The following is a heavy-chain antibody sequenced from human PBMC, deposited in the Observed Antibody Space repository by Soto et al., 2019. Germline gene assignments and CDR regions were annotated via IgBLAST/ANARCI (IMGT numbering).Heavy chain of an antibody. D-gene: IGHD3-3*01. V-gene: IGHV1-69*13. CDR3: ARSLQIRDFWSGYGMDV. CDR2: IIPIFGTA. CDR1: GGTFSSYA. Sequence: SVKVSCKASGGTFSSYAISWVRQAPGQGLEWMGGIIPIFGTANYAQKFQGRVTITADESTSTAYMELSSLRSEDTAVYYCARSLQIRDFWSGYGMDVWGQWTTVTVSS. J-gene: IGHJ6*02.